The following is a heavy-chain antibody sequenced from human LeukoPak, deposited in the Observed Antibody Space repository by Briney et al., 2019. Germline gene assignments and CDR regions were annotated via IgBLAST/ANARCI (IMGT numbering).Heavy chain of an antibody. D-gene: IGHD5-24*01. CDR3: AKAGMGYYFDY. CDR1: GFTFSSYA. J-gene: IGHJ4*02. V-gene: IGHV3-23*01. CDR2: ISDHGAGT. Sequence: GGSLRLSCAASGFTFSSYALSWVRQAPGKGLEWVSDISDHGAGTYYADSVKGRFTISRDNSKNTLYLQMNSLRAEDTAVFYCAKAGMGYYFDYWGQGTLVTVSS.